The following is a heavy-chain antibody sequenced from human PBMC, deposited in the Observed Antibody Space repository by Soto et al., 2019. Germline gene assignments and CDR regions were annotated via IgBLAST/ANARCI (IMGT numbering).Heavy chain of an antibody. CDR1: GFTFSSYA. CDR2: ISGSGGST. Sequence: GGSLRLSCAASGFTFSSYAMSWVRQAPGKGLEWVSAISGSGGSTYYADSVKGRFTISRDNSKNTLYLQMNSLRAEDTAVYYCAEIFKGLERTRGAYYYYGMDVWGQGTTVTVSS. J-gene: IGHJ6*02. D-gene: IGHD1-1*01. CDR3: AEIFKGLERTRGAYYYYGMDV. V-gene: IGHV3-23*01.